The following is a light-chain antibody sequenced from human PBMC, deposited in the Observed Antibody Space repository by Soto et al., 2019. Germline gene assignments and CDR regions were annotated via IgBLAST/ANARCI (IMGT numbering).Light chain of an antibody. CDR3: QQLRMYPST. Sequence: IQLTQSPSSLSASMGDRDTITCRASQDIAIYLARYQQKPGEAPKLLIYAASTLYGGVPSRFRGSGSGTDFALTITSLQAEDFATYYCQQLRMYPSTFGGGTKVDI. CDR2: AAS. J-gene: IGKJ4*01. CDR1: QDIAIY. V-gene: IGKV1-9*01.